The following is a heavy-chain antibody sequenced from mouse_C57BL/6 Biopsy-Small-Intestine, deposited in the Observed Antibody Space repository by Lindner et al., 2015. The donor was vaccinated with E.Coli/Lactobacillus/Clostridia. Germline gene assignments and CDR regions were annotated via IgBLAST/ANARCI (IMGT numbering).Heavy chain of an antibody. Sequence: VQLQESGAELARPGASVRLSCKASGYTFTSYGISWVKQRTGQGLEWIGEIYPRSGNTYYNEKFKGKATLTADKSSSTAYMQLSSLTSGDSAVYFCASPLSPYSMGWFAYWGQGTLVTVSA. CDR1: GYTFTSYG. CDR2: IYPRSGNT. CDR3: ASPLSPYSMGWFAY. V-gene: IGHV1-81*01. J-gene: IGHJ3*01. D-gene: IGHD2-10*02.